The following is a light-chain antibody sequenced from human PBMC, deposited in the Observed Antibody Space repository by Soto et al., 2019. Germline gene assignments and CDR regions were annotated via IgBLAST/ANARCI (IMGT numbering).Light chain of an antibody. CDR2: GAV. V-gene: IGKV1-5*03. J-gene: IGKJ4*01. CDR1: QWIHDW. Sequence: DIQMIQSPSTLSASVGDRVTITCRASQWIHDWLAWYQQKPGKAPKLLIYGAVNLQRGVPSRFSGNGSGTEFTLAISSLQPDDFATYYSQHYNYNFGGGSKVYFK. CDR3: QHYNYN.